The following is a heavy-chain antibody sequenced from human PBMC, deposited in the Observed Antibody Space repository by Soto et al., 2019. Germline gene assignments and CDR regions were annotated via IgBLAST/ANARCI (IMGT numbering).Heavy chain of an antibody. Sequence: LRHSYTASEFTFSSLAMSRIRQTPGKGLEWVSAISGSGGSTYYADSVKGRFTISRDNSKNTLYLQMNSLRAEDTAVYYCANDDYVWGSYRSGYYYYGMDVWGQGTTVTVSS. V-gene: IGHV3-23*01. CDR2: ISGSGGST. CDR3: ANDDYVWGSYRSGYYYYGMDV. J-gene: IGHJ6*02. CDR1: EFTFSSLA. D-gene: IGHD3-16*02.